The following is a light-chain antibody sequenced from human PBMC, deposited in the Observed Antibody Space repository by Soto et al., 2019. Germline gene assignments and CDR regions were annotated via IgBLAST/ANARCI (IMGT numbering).Light chain of an antibody. Sequence: DIQMTKSPSTLSASVGDSVTITCRASQNIRNWLAWYQQKPGKAPNPLIYDASSLKGGVPARFSGSGSGTEFTLTISGLQPDDFATYYCQQYNTYSTFGQGTRLEIK. CDR2: DAS. CDR1: QNIRNW. J-gene: IGKJ5*01. CDR3: QQYNTYST. V-gene: IGKV1-5*01.